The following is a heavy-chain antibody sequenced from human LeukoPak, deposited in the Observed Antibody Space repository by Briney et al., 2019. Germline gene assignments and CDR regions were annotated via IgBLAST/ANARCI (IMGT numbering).Heavy chain of an antibody. CDR3: ARDLAYSRLDY. V-gene: IGHV3-7*01. D-gene: IGHD5-18*01. CDR2: INPDGNKK. Sequence: TGGSLRLSCAVSGLTFSSSWMDWVRQAPGKGLEWVASINPDGNKKYSADSVKGRFTISRDNAENSLYLQMNSLRVEDTAFYYSARDLAYSRLDYWGQGMLVTVSS. CDR1: GLTFSSSW. J-gene: IGHJ4*02.